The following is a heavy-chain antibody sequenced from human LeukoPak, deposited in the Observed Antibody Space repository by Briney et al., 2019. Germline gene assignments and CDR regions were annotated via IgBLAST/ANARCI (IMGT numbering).Heavy chain of an antibody. J-gene: IGHJ4*02. CDR1: GGSIRSSSYY. CDR2: VFYSGNS. CDR3: ARHLRCAGVAVAGMDY. D-gene: IGHD6-19*01. Sequence: PSETLSLTCTVSGGSIRSSSYYWGWIRQPPGKGLEWIGTVFYSGNSYYNPSLKSRVTISVDTSKNQVSLKLSSVTAADTAVYYCARHLRCAGVAVAGMDYLGQGILVTVSS. V-gene: IGHV4-39*01.